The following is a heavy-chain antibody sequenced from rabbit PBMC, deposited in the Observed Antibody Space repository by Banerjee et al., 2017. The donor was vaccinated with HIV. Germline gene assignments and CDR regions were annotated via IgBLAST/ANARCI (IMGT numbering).Heavy chain of an antibody. CDR1: GFDFSSYY. CDR3: AREGGYDDYGDYLYTRLDL. CDR2: IDPVFGST. J-gene: IGHJ3*01. D-gene: IGHD2-1*01. Sequence: QLKESGGGLVQPGGSLKLSCKASGFDFSSYYMSWVRQAPGKGLEWIGYIDPVFGSTYCASWVNGRFTISSHNAQNTLYLQLNSLTAADTATYFCAREGGYDDYGDYLYTRLDLWGQGTLVTVS. V-gene: IGHV1S7*01.